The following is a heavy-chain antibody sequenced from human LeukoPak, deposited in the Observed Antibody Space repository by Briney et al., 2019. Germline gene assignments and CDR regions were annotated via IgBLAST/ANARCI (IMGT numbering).Heavy chain of an antibody. D-gene: IGHD7-27*01. J-gene: IGHJ4*02. Sequence: LSLTCAVSGGSISSSNWWSWVRQAPGEGLEWVARIRDKANRYTTEYAASVKGRFTISRDDSENSLYLQMDSLKTEDTAVYYCARSPLGIAPFDYWGQGTLVTVSS. V-gene: IGHV3-72*01. CDR1: GGSISSSNW. CDR3: ARSPLGIAPFDY. CDR2: IRDKANRYTT.